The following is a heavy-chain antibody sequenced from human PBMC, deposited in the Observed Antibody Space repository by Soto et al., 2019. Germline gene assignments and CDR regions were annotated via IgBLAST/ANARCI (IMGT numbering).Heavy chain of an antibody. J-gene: IGHJ4*02. CDR1: GFTFSSCW. V-gene: IGHV3-74*01. D-gene: IGHD6-13*01. CDR2: INSDGSST. Sequence: EVQLVESGGGLVQPGGSLRLSCAASGFTFSSCWMHWVRHAPGKGLVWVSRINSDGSSTSYADSVKGRFTISRDNAKNTLYLQMNSLRAEGTVVYYCARGSSSYADYWGQGTLVTVSS. CDR3: ARGSSSYADY.